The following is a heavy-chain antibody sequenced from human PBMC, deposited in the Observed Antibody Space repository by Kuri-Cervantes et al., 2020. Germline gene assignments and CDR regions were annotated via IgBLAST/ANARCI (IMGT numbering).Heavy chain of an antibody. CDR3: ARDGGYSSSWYKGFDP. J-gene: IGHJ5*02. Sequence: ASVKVSCKASGYTFTSYGISWVRQAPGQGLEWMGWMNPNSGNTGYAQKFQGRVTMTRNTSISTAYMELSSLRSEDTAVYYCARDGGYSSSWYKGFDPWGQGTLVTVSS. D-gene: IGHD6-13*01. CDR1: GYTFTSYG. CDR2: MNPNSGNT. V-gene: IGHV1-8*02.